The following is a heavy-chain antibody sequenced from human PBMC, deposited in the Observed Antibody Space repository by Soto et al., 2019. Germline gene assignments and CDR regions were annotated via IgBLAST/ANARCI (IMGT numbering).Heavy chain of an antibody. V-gene: IGHV3-43*01. CDR2: ISWDGGST. Sequence: GGSLRLSCAASGFTFDDYTMHWVRQAPGKGLEWVSLISWDGGSTYYADSVKGRFTISRDNSKNSLYLQMNSLRTEDTALYYCAKDYGYSSGWSDYYGMDVWGQGTTVTVSS. D-gene: IGHD6-19*01. J-gene: IGHJ6*02. CDR3: AKDYGYSSGWSDYYGMDV. CDR1: GFTFDDYT.